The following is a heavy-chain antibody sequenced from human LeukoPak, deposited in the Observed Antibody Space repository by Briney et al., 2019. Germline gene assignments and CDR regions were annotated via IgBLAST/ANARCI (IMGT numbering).Heavy chain of an antibody. CDR2: ISGSGGST. CDR3: AKAGGLAAAGTIWFDP. Sequence: GGSLRLSCAASGFTFSSYAMSWVRQSPGKGLEWVSAISGSGGSTYYADSVKGRFTISRDNSKNTLYLQMNSLRAEDTAVYYCAKAGGLAAAGTIWFDPWGQGTLVTVSS. D-gene: IGHD6-13*01. CDR1: GFTFSSYA. J-gene: IGHJ5*02. V-gene: IGHV3-23*01.